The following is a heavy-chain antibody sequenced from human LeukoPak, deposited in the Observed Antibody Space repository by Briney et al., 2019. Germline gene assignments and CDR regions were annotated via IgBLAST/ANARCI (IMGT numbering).Heavy chain of an antibody. Sequence: SETLSLTCTVPGGSISSFYWSWIRQPAGKGLEWIGRIYTSGSTNYNPSLKSRVTISVDTSKNQFSLKLSSVTAADTAVYYCARAKRGYTYGSQKSNWYLDLWGRGTLVTVSS. CDR1: GGSISSFY. V-gene: IGHV4-4*07. CDR2: IYTSGST. J-gene: IGHJ2*01. CDR3: ARAKRGYTYGSQKSNWYLDL. D-gene: IGHD5-18*01.